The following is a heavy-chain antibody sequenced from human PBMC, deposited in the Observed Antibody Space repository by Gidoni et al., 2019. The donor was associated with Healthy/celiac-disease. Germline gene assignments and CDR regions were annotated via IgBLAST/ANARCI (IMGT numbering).Heavy chain of an antibody. V-gene: IGHV3-23*01. CDR2: ISGSGGST. J-gene: IGHJ3*02. CDR1: GFTFSSYA. Sequence: EVQLLESGGGLVQPGGSLRLSCAASGFTFSSYAMSWVRQAPGKGLEWVSAISGSGGSTYYADSVKGRFTISRDNSKNTLYLQMNSLRAEDTAVYYCAKDRGWELLPPDAFDIWGQGTMVTVSS. D-gene: IGHD1-26*01. CDR3: AKDRGWELLPPDAFDI.